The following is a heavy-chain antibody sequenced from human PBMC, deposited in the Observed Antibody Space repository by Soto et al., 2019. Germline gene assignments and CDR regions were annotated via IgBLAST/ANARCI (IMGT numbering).Heavy chain of an antibody. V-gene: IGHV2-5*02. Sequence: QITLKESGPPLVKPTQTLTLTCTFSGFSLSTSGVGVGWIRQPPGKALEWLALIYWDDDKRYSPSLKSRLTITKDTSKNQVVLTMTNMDPVDTATYYCARFVVVPAAIDWFDPWGQGTLVTVSS. J-gene: IGHJ5*02. CDR1: GFSLSTSGVG. D-gene: IGHD2-2*01. CDR3: ARFVVVPAAIDWFDP. CDR2: IYWDDDK.